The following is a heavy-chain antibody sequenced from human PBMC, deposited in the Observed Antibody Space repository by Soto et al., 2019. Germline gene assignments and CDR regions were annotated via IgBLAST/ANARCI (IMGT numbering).Heavy chain of an antibody. J-gene: IGHJ4*02. CDR3: AKDPSRTTTDRNFEF. CDR2: ISGGGGSA. Sequence: GGSLRLSCVGSGFTFSSYAMSWVRQAPGKGLEWVSAISGGGGSAYHADSVKGRFTISRDNSKNTLYLQMNSLRVEDTAVYYCAKDPSRTTTDRNFEFWGQGTLVTVSS. D-gene: IGHD1-26*01. V-gene: IGHV3-23*01. CDR1: GFTFSSYA.